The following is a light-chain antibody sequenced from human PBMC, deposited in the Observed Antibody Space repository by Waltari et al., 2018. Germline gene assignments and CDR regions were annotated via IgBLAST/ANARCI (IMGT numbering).Light chain of an antibody. V-gene: IGKV3-15*01. CDR1: RSVNSN. J-gene: IGKJ4*01. CDR3: QQYNNWPLT. Sequence: EVVLTQSPDTLSVSPGERATLSCRTSRSVNSNLAWYQHNPDQAPRLLMYGASTRPTGIPARFSGSESGTDFTLTITSLQSEDFAVYYCQQYNNWPLTFGGGTKVEI. CDR2: GAS.